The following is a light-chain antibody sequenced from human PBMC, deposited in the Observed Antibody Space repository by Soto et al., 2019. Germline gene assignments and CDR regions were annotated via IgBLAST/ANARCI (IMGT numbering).Light chain of an antibody. CDR2: EVT. CDR3: SSYTNRGGLWV. J-gene: IGLJ7*01. CDR1: SSDVGGYNY. V-gene: IGLV2-8*01. Sequence: QSALTQPPSASGSPGQSVTISCTGTSSDVGGYNYVSWYQQHPGKAPKLMIYEVTKRPSGVPDRFSGSKSGNTASLTVSGLQAEDEADYYCSSYTNRGGLWVFGGGTQLTVL.